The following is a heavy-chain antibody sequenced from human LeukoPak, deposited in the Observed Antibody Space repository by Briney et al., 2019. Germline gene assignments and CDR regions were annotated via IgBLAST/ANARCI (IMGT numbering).Heavy chain of an antibody. CDR2: ISYDGSNK. V-gene: IGHV3-30*14. CDR3: ARGAGYDYVDGMDV. Sequence: PGGSLRLSCAASGFTFSSYAMHWVRQAPGKGLEWVAVISYDGSNKYYADSVKGRFTISRDNSKNTLYLQMNSLRAEDTAVYYCARGAGYDYVDGMDVWGQGTTVTVSS. J-gene: IGHJ6*02. CDR1: GFTFSSYA. D-gene: IGHD3-16*01.